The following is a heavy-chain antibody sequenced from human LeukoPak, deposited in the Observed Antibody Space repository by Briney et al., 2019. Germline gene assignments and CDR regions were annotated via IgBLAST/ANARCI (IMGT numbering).Heavy chain of an antibody. CDR1: GFTFSSYS. CDR2: ISSSSSYI. D-gene: IGHD3-10*01. CDR3: ARSFYGSGSYQDY. V-gene: IGHV3-21*01. Sequence: GGSLRLSCAASGFTFSSYSMNWVRQAPGKGLEWVSSISSSSSYIYYADSVKGRFTISRDNAKNSLYLQMDSLRAEDTAVYYCARSFYGSGSYQDYWGQGTLVTVSS. J-gene: IGHJ4*02.